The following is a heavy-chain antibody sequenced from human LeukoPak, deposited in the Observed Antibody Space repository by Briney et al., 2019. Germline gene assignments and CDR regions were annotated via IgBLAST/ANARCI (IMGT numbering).Heavy chain of an antibody. CDR1: GFTFSSYG. D-gene: IGHD6-13*01. CDR2: ISYDGSNK. J-gene: IGHJ4*02. CDR3: AKDSGGRSWSFDY. Sequence: PGGSLRLSCAASGFTFSSYGMHWVRQAPGKGLEWVAGISYDGSNKYYADSVKGRFTISRDNSKNTLYLQMNSLRAEDTAVYYCAKDSGGRSWSFDYWGQGTLVTVSS. V-gene: IGHV3-30*18.